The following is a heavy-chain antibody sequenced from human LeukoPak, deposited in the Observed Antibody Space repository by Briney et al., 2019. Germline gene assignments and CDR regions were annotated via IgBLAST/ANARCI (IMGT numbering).Heavy chain of an antibody. CDR3: ATERWLRRYYFDY. CDR2: SSYSGRT. Sequence: PSETLSLTCTVSDDSISTNYWNWIRQPPGRGPEWIGYSSYSGRTTYNPSLKSRVTISIDTSKKRFSLKLTSVTAADTAVYYCATERWLRRYYFDYWGQGTLVTVSS. J-gene: IGHJ4*02. V-gene: IGHV4-59*01. CDR1: DDSISTNY. D-gene: IGHD5-24*01.